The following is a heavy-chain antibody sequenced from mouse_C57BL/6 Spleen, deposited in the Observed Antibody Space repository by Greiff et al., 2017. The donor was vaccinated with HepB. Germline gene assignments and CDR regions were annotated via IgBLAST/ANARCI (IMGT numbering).Heavy chain of an antibody. D-gene: IGHD1-1*01. CDR2: INPNNGGT. J-gene: IGHJ4*01. CDR3: ARKYYGSSQYYYAMDY. Sequence: EVQLQQSGPELVKPGASVKIPCKASGYTFTDYNMDWVKQSHGKSLEWIGDINPNNGGTIYNQKFKGKATLTVDKSSSTAYMELRSLTSEDTAVYYCARKYYGSSQYYYAMDYWGQGTSVTVSS. CDR1: GYTFTDYN. V-gene: IGHV1-18*01.